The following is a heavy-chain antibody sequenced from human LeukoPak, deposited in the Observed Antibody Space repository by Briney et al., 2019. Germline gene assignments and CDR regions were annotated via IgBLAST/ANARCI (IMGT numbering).Heavy chain of an antibody. Sequence: SETLSLTCAVYGGSFSGYYWSWLRQPPGKGLEWIGEINHSGSTNYNPPLKSRVTISVDTSKNQFSLKLSSVTAADTAVYYCARGRVIPGAAAGNFDYWSQRTLVTVSS. CDR2: INHSGST. V-gene: IGHV4-34*01. CDR3: ARGRVIPGAAAGNFDY. CDR1: GGSFSGYY. J-gene: IGHJ4*02. D-gene: IGHD6-13*01.